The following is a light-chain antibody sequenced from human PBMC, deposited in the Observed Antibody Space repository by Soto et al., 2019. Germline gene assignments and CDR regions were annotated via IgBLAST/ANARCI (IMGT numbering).Light chain of an antibody. CDR3: QQYNSYS. Sequence: DFVMTQSPDSLAVSLGERATINCKSSPSVLYTNNKNYLAWYQQKPGQPPKLLIYWGSTRESGVPDRFSGSGSGTEFTLTISSLQPDDFATYYCQQYNSYSFGQGTKVDIK. CDR2: WGS. J-gene: IGKJ1*01. V-gene: IGKV4-1*01. CDR1: PSVLYTNNKNY.